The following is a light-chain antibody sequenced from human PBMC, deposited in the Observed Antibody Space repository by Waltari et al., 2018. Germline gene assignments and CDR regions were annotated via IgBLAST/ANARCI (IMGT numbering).Light chain of an antibody. CDR3: ISYAGSNNFGV. CDR2: EVN. CDR1: SSDVGGYNY. J-gene: IGLJ2*01. V-gene: IGLV2-8*01. Sequence: QSALTQPPSASGSPGQSVTISCTGTSSDVGGYNYVSWYQQHPGKAPNLMIFEVNKRPSGVPDRFSGARSGNTASLTVSGLQAEDEADYYCISYAGSNNFGVFGGGTKLTVL.